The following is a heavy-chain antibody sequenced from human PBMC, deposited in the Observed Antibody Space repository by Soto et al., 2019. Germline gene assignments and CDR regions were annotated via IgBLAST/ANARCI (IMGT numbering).Heavy chain of an antibody. V-gene: IGHV3-15*01. CDR3: TTSLGGYCSSTSCLGLLNGFDY. J-gene: IGHJ4*02. Sequence: GGSLRLSCVASGFTFSNAWMSWVRQAPGKGLEWVGRIRSKADGGTTDYAAPVKGRFTISRDDSESTLYLQMNNLKTEDTAVYYCTTSLGGYCSSTSCLGLLNGFDYWGQGTLVTVPQ. CDR1: GFTFSNAW. D-gene: IGHD2-2*01. CDR2: IRSKADGGTT.